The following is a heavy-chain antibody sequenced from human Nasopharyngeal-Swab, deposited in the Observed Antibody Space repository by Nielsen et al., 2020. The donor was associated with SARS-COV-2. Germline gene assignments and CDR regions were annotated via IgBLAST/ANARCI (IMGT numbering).Heavy chain of an antibody. Sequence: SVKVSCKASGGTFSSYAISWVRQAPGQGLEWMGGIIPIFGTANYAQKFQGRVTITADESTSTAYVELSSLRSEDTAVYYCARDLWRRAARDYYYYGMDVWGQGTTVTVSS. CDR3: ARDLWRRAARDYYYYGMDV. CDR1: GGTFSSYA. V-gene: IGHV1-69*13. D-gene: IGHD3-3*01. J-gene: IGHJ6*02. CDR2: IIPIFGTA.